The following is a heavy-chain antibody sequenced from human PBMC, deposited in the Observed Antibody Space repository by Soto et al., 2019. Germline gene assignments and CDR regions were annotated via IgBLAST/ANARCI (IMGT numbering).Heavy chain of an antibody. J-gene: IGHJ3*02. Sequence: GGSLRLSCAASGFTFSSYWMHWVRQAPGKGLEWVSAISGSGGSTYYADSVKGRFTISRDNSKNTLYLQMNSLRAEDTAVYYCAKIAAAGDAFDIWGQGTMVTVSS. CDR2: ISGSGGST. V-gene: IGHV3-23*01. D-gene: IGHD6-13*01. CDR1: GFTFSSYW. CDR3: AKIAAAGDAFDI.